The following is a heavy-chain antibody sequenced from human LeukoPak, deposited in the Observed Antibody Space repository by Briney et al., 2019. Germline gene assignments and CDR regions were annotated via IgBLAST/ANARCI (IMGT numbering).Heavy chain of an antibody. Sequence: ASVRVSCKASGYTFTSYGISWVRQAPGQGLEWMGWISAYNGNTNYAQKLQGRVTMTTDTSTSTAYMELRSLRSDDTAVYYCARVGASLDSSSPFDPWGQGTLVTVSS. V-gene: IGHV1-18*01. D-gene: IGHD6-13*01. CDR2: ISAYNGNT. CDR1: GYTFTSYG. CDR3: ARVGASLDSSSPFDP. J-gene: IGHJ5*02.